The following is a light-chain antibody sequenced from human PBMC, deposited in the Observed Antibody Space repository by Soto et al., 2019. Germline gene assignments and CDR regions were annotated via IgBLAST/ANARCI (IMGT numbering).Light chain of an antibody. CDR1: SSDVGGYKY. Sequence: QSALTQPPSASGSPGQSVTISCTGTSSDVGGYKYVSWYQQHPGKAPKLMIFEVHKRPSGVPDRFSGSKSGNTASLTVSGLQAEDEADYYCSSYVGTNNLLFGGGTKLTVL. CDR2: EVH. J-gene: IGLJ2*01. V-gene: IGLV2-8*01. CDR3: SSYVGTNNLL.